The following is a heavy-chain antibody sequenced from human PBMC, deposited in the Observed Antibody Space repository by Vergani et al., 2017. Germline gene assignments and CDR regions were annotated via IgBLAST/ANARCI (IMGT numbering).Heavy chain of an antibody. J-gene: IGHJ4*02. CDR2: IGYDGRIK. CDR1: GFTFSSYC. Sequence: QVQLVESGGGVVQPGRSLRLSCAASGFTFSSYCMHWVRQAPGKGLEWVAFIGYDGRIKYNVDSVKGRFTISRDTSKKTLSLQMRSLRADDTAVYYCAKDGRENSDYGYFDYWGQGTLVTVSS. V-gene: IGHV3-30*18. D-gene: IGHD4-17*01. CDR3: AKDGRENSDYGYFDY.